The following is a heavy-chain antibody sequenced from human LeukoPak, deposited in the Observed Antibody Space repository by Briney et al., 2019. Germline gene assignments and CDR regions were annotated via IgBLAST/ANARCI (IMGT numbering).Heavy chain of an antibody. Sequence: SETLSLTCTVSGGSISMSYWTWIRQPPGKGLEWIGYIQNTGNTKHHASLKTRVTISVDTSKSQFSLKLSSVTAADTAVYYCAPQPEGSTCYYFDYWGQGTLVTVS. CDR3: APQPEGSTCYYFDY. V-gene: IGHV4-59*01. CDR2: IQNTGNT. D-gene: IGHD6-13*01. CDR1: GGSISMSY. J-gene: IGHJ4*02.